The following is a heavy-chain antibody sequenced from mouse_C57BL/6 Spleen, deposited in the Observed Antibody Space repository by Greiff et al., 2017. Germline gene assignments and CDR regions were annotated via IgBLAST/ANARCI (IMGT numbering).Heavy chain of an antibody. D-gene: IGHD4-1*01. CDR3: ARLTGNLYAMDY. CDR1: GFSFTSYG. J-gene: IGHJ4*01. Sequence: QVQLQQSGPGLVQPSQSLSITCTVSGFSFTSYGVHWVRQSPGKGLEWLGVIWSGGSTDYNAAFISRLSISKDNSKSQVFFKMNSLQADDTAIYYCARLTGNLYAMDYWGQGTSATVSS. CDR2: IWSGGST. V-gene: IGHV2-2*01.